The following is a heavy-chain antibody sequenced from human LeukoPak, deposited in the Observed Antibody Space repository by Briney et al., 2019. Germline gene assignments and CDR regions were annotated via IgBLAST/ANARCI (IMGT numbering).Heavy chain of an antibody. CDR3: ARGQGYDFWSGYPLAYMDV. Sequence: SETLSLTCTVSGGSISSYYWSWIRQPPGKGLEWIGYIYYSGSTNYNPSLKSRVTISVDTSKNQSSLKLSSVTAADTAVYYCARGQGYDFWSGYPLAYMDVWGKGTTVTVSS. CDR1: GGSISSYY. CDR2: IYYSGST. J-gene: IGHJ6*03. D-gene: IGHD3-3*01. V-gene: IGHV4-59*01.